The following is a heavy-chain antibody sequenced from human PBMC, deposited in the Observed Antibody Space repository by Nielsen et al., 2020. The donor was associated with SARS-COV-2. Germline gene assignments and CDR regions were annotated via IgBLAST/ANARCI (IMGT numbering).Heavy chain of an antibody. CDR1: GFTFSSYS. D-gene: IGHD4-23*01. J-gene: IGHJ6*02. CDR2: ISGSGDYT. Sequence: GGSLRLSCAASGFTFSSYSMNWVRQAPGKGLEWVSGISGSGDYTYYGDSVKGRFTISRDNSKNTLYLQMNILRAEDTAVYYCAKLSGGNSLSGMDVWGQGTTVTVSS. CDR3: AKLSGGNSLSGMDV. V-gene: IGHV3-23*01.